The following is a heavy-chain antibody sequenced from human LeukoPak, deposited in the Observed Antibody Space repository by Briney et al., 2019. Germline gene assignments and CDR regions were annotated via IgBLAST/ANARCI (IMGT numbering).Heavy chain of an antibody. CDR3: AREDAFDI. CDR2: ISSSSSYI. J-gene: IGHJ3*02. Sequence: GGSLTLSCAASGFTFSSYSMNWVRQAPGKGLEWISSISSSSSYIYYADSGKGRFTISRDNAKNSLYLQMNSLRTEDTAVYYCAREDAFDIWGQGKMGTVSS. V-gene: IGHV3-21*01. CDR1: GFTFSSYS.